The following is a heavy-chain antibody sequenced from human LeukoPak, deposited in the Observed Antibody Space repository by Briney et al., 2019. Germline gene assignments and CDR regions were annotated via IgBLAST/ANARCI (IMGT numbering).Heavy chain of an antibody. V-gene: IGHV1-69*06. Sequence: SVKVSFKASGGTFSSYAISWVRQAPGQGLEWMGGIIPIFGTANYAQKFQGRVTITADKSTSTAYMELSSLRSEDTAVYYCARDKAAVYFDYWGQGTLVTVSS. D-gene: IGHD6-13*01. CDR3: ARDKAAVYFDY. CDR2: IIPIFGTA. CDR1: GGTFSSYA. J-gene: IGHJ4*02.